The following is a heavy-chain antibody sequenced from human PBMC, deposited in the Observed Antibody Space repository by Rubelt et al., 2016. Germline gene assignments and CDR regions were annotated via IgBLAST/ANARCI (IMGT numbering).Heavy chain of an antibody. D-gene: IGHD3-10*01. V-gene: IGHV3-9*01. J-gene: IGHJ1*01. CDR1: GFTFDDYA. Sequence: EVQLLESGGGLVQPGRSLRLSCAASGFTFDDYAMHWVRQAPGKGLEWVSGISWNSGSIGYADPVKGRFTISGYNAKNSLYLQMNSLRAEDTALYYCAKNLSPYGSGSYFLHWGQGTLVTVSS. CDR3: AKNLSPYGSGSYFLH. CDR2: ISWNSGSI.